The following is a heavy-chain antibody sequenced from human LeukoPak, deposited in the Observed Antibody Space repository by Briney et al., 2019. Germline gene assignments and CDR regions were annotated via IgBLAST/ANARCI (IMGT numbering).Heavy chain of an antibody. CDR2: INPNSGGT. D-gene: IGHD2-2*01. CDR3: ARDRQQLLSLYYGMDV. CDR1: GYTFTGYY. Sequence: ASVKVSCKASGYTFTGYYMHWVRQAPGQGLEWMGWINPNSGGTNYEQKFQGRVAMTRDTSISTACMELSRLRSDDTAVYYCARDRQQLLSLYYGMDVWGQGTTVTVSS. J-gene: IGHJ6*02. V-gene: IGHV1-2*02.